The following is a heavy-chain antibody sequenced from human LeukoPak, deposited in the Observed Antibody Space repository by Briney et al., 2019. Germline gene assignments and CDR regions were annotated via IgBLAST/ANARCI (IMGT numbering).Heavy chain of an antibody. Sequence: SETLSLTCAVYGGSFSGYYWSWIRQPPGKGLEWIGEINHSGSTNYNPSLKSRVTISVDTSKNQFSLKLSSVTAADTAAYYCARYQPDYFDYWGQGTLVTVSS. CDR2: INHSGST. D-gene: IGHD2-2*01. CDR3: ARYQPDYFDY. V-gene: IGHV4-34*01. J-gene: IGHJ4*02. CDR1: GGSFSGYY.